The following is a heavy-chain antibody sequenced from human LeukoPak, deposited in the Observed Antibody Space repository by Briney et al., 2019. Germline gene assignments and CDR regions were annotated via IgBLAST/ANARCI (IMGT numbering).Heavy chain of an antibody. CDR3: ASAVTTEYYFDY. D-gene: IGHD4-17*01. CDR2: INPNSGGT. CDR1: GYTFTGYH. V-gene: IGHV1-2*02. J-gene: IGHJ4*02. Sequence: ASVKVSCKASGYTFTGYHMHWVRQAPGQGLEWMGWINPNSGGTNYVQKFQGRVTMTRDTSISTAYMELSRLRSDDTAVYYCASAVTTEYYFDYWGQGTLVTVSS.